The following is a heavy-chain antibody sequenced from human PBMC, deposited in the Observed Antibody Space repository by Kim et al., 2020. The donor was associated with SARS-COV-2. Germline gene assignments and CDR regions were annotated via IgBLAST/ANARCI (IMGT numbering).Heavy chain of an antibody. Sequence: ASVKVSCKASGYTFTSYYMHWVRQAPGQGLEWMGIINPSGGSTSYAQKFQGRVTMTRDTSTSTVYMELSSLRSGDTAVYYCARDRSPYGSGSYSGMDVWGARTTFTLSS. CDR2: INPSGGST. J-gene: IGHJ6*04. CDR1: GYTFTSYY. V-gene: IGHV1-46*01. CDR3: ARDRSPYGSGSYSGMDV. D-gene: IGHD3-10*01.